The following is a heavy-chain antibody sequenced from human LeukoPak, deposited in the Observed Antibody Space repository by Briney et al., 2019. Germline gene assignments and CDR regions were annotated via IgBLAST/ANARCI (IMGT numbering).Heavy chain of an antibody. CDR3: AGGRDGYRDFDY. V-gene: IGHV6-1*01. Sequence: SQTLSLTCAISGDSVSINSAAWKSIRQSPSRGLEWLGRTYYRSKWYNDYAVSLKSRMTINPETPKNQFSLQLNSVTPEDTAVYYCAGGRDGYRDFDYWGQGTLVTVSS. J-gene: IGHJ4*02. CDR1: GDSVSINSAA. CDR2: TYYRSKWYN. D-gene: IGHD5-24*01.